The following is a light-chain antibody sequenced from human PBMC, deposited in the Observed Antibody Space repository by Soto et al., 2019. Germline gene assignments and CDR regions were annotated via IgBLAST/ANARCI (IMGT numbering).Light chain of an antibody. V-gene: IGKV3-20*01. J-gene: IGKJ2*01. CDR1: QSVSSSY. Sequence: EIGLTQSPGTLSLSPGERATLSCRASQSVSSSYLAWYQQKPGQAPRLLIYGASSRATGIPDRFSGSGSGTDFTLTISRLEPEDLAVYYCQQYGSSSSYTFGQGTKLEIK. CDR2: GAS. CDR3: QQYGSSSSYT.